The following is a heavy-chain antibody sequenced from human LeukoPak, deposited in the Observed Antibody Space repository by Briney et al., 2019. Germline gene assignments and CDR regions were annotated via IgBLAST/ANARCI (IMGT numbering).Heavy chain of an antibody. CDR2: FDPEDGET. V-gene: IGHV1-24*01. CDR1: GYTLTELS. CDR3: ATDYRVVAATFDAFDI. J-gene: IGHJ3*02. D-gene: IGHD2-15*01. Sequence: GASVKVSCKVSGYTLTELSMHWVQQAPGKGLEWMGGFDPEDGETIYAQKFQGRVTMTEDTSTDTAYMELSSLRSEDTAVYYCATDYRVVAATFDAFDIWGQGTMVTVSS.